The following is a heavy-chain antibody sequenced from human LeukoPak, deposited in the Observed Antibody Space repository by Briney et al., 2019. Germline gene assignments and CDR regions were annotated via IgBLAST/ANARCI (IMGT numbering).Heavy chain of an antibody. Sequence: SETLSLTCAVYGGSISSGGYYWSWIRQHPGKGLEWIGYIYYSGSTYYNPSLKSRVTITVDTSKNQFSLKLSSVTAADTAVYYCARVGGFPNTFWFDPWGQGTLVTVSS. J-gene: IGHJ5*02. D-gene: IGHD5-12*01. CDR2: IYYSGST. CDR1: GGSISSGGYY. CDR3: ARVGGFPNTFWFDP. V-gene: IGHV4-31*11.